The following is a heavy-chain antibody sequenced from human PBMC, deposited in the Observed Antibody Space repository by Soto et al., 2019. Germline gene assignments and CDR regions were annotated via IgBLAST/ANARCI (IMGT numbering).Heavy chain of an antibody. CDR3: ARDWGGLGPSHDY. CDR2: IKPDGSDK. J-gene: IGHJ4*02. D-gene: IGHD3-10*01. Sequence: EVQLVESGGGLVKPGGSLRLSCAASGFTFSSHSMSWVRQAPGKGLEWVACIKPDGSDKYYVDSVKGRFTISRDNAKNSLHLQIDSLRVEDTAVYYCARDWGGLGPSHDYWGQGTLVTVSS. V-gene: IGHV3-7*01. CDR1: GFTFSSHS.